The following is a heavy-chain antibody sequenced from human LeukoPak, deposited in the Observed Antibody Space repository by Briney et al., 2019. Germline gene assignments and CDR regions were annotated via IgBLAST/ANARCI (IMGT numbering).Heavy chain of an antibody. Sequence: SETLSLTCTASGGSVSSSSYYWGWIRQPPGKGLEWIGSIYYSGSTYYNPSLRSRVTISVDTSKNQFSLKLSSVTAADTAVYYCARHERALGAFDIWGQGTMVTVSS. CDR2: IYYSGST. V-gene: IGHV4-39*01. J-gene: IGHJ3*02. D-gene: IGHD6-25*01. CDR3: ARHERALGAFDI. CDR1: GGSVSSSSYY.